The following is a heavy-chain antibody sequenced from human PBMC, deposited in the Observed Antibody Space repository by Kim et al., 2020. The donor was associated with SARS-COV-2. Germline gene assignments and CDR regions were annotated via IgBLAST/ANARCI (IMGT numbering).Heavy chain of an antibody. CDR1: NDSIRSNF. Sequence: SETLSLTCTVSNDSIRSNFWTWIRQSPGKGLEWIGYVSYSGTTNYSPSLKSRVAISVDTSENQFFLRLTSVTAADTAVYFCARGRGYCSGGICYGWFSP. J-gene: IGHJ5*02. D-gene: IGHD2-15*01. CDR3: ARGRGYCSGGICYGWFSP. V-gene: IGHV4-59*13. CDR2: VSYSGTT.